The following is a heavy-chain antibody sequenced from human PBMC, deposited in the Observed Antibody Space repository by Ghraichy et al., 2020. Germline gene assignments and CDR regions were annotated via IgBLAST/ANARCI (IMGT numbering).Heavy chain of an antibody. V-gene: IGHV4-39*01. CDR3: ARQEMATKRRAFDI. D-gene: IGHD5-24*01. J-gene: IGHJ3*02. CDR1: GGSISSTSYY. Sequence: SETLSLTCTVSGGSISSTSYYWGSIRQPPGKGLEWTGSIYYSGGTYYNPSLKSRVTISVDTSKSQFSLNLSSVTAADTAVYYCARQEMATKRRAFDIWGQGTMVTVSS. CDR2: IYYSGGT.